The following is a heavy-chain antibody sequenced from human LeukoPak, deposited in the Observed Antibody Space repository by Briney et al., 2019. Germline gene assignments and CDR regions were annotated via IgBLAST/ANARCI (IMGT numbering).Heavy chain of an antibody. CDR2: IKKDGREI. V-gene: IGHV3-7*01. J-gene: IGHJ4*02. CDR3: ASEGGSVAPNYFNY. D-gene: IGHD3-16*01. Sequence: PGGSLRLSCAASGFTFSTSWMSWVRQAPGKGLEWVANIKKDGREIYYADSVKSRFTISRDNAKNSLYLQMNSLRDEDTAVYYCASEGGSVAPNYFNYWGQGTLVTVSS. CDR1: GFTFSTSW.